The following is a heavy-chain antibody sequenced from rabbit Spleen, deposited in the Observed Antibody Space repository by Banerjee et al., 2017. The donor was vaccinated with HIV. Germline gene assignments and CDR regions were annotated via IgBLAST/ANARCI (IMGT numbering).Heavy chain of an antibody. CDR3: ARDLIGVIGWNFNL. V-gene: IGHV1S45*01. CDR1: GFSFSDRDG. Sequence: QEQLVESGGGLVKPEGSLTLTCKASGFSFSDRDGMCWVRQAPGKGLEWIACINIVTYKAVYATWAKGRFTISRTSSTTVTLQMTSLTAADTATYFCARDLIGVIGWNFNLWGPGTLVTVS. CDR2: INIVTYKA. D-gene: IGHD1-1*01. J-gene: IGHJ4*01.